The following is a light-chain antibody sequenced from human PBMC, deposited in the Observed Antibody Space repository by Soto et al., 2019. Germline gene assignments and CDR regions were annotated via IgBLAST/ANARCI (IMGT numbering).Light chain of an antibody. CDR3: SSYARSSPRV. CDR1: SSDVGGYNY. CDR2: DVS. V-gene: IGLV2-14*03. Sequence: QSVLTQPASVSGSPGQSITISCTGTSSDVGGYNYVSWYQQHPGKAPKLMIYDVSYRPSGVSNRFSGSKSGNTASLTISGLQAEDEADYYCSSYARSSPRVFGTGTRSPS. J-gene: IGLJ1*01.